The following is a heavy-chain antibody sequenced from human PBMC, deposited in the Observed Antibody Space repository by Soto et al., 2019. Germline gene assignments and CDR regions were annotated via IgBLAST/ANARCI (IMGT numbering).Heavy chain of an antibody. Sequence: SETLSLTCTVSGGSISSGDYYWSWIRQPPGKGLEWIGYIYDSGSTYYNPSLKSRVTISVDTSKNQFSLKLNSVTAADTAVYYCARRADYDSSGYYFLDYWGQGTLVTVSS. V-gene: IGHV4-30-4*01. D-gene: IGHD3-22*01. CDR1: GGSISSGDYY. CDR3: ARRADYDSSGYYFLDY. CDR2: IYDSGST. J-gene: IGHJ4*02.